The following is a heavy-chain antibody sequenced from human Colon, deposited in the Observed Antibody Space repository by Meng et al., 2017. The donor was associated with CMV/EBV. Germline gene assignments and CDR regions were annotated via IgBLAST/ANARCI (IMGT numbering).Heavy chain of an antibody. CDR3: TRDGGGRKSSYYGLDA. D-gene: IGHD3-16*01. J-gene: IGHJ6*02. CDR1: GFSFSDHY. CDR2: IRSKANNYAT. V-gene: IGHV3-72*01. Sequence: GGSLRLSCGASGFSFSDHYMDWVRQAPGKGLEWVGQIRSKANNYATSYGASVKGRFTISRDDSQNLLFLQITNLTTEDTAIYYCTRDGGGRKSSYYGLDAWGQGTTVTVSS.